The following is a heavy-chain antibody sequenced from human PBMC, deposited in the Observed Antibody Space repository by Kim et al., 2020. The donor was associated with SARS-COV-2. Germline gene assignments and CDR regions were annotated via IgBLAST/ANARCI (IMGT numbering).Heavy chain of an antibody. D-gene: IGHD2-15*01. CDR3: ARDQRWADIVVVVAATPPTYNWFDP. CDR1: GYTFTSYA. CDR2: INAGNGNT. Sequence: ASVKVSCKASGYTFTSYAMHWVRQAPGQRLEWMGWINAGNGNTKYSQKFQGRVTITRDTSASTAYMELSSLRSEDTAVYYCARDQRWADIVVVVAATPPTYNWFDPWGQGTLVTVSS. J-gene: IGHJ5*02. V-gene: IGHV1-3*01.